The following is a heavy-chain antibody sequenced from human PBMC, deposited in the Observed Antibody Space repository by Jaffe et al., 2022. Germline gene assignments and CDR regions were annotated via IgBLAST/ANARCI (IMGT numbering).Heavy chain of an antibody. V-gene: IGHV3-9*01. CDR3: AKDIAINYYYYYMDV. Sequence: EVQLVESGGGLVQPGRSLRLSCAASGFTFDDYAMHWVRQAPGKGLEWVSGISWNSGSIGYADSVKGRFTISRDNAKNSLYLQMNSLRAEDTALYYCAKDIAINYYYYYMDVWGKGTTVTVSS. J-gene: IGHJ6*03. CDR2: ISWNSGSI. CDR1: GFTFDDYA.